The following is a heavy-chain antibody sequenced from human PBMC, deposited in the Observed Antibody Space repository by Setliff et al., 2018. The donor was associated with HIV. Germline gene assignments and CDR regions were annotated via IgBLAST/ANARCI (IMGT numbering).Heavy chain of an antibody. CDR2: ISAYTANT. CDR3: ARGYGSGTTPSGY. J-gene: IGHJ4*02. Sequence: ASVKVSCKASGYTFPNYGITWVRQAPGQGLEWMGWISAYTANTNYAQKFQGRVTITADESTSTAYMELSSLRSEDTAVYYCARGYGSGTTPSGYWGQGTLVTVSS. D-gene: IGHD3-10*01. CDR1: GYTFPNYG. V-gene: IGHV1-18*01.